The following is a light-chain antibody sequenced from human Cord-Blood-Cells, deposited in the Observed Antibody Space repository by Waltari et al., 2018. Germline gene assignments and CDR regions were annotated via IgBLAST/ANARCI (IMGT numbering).Light chain of an antibody. J-gene: IGLJ2*01. CDR3: SSYTSSSTLV. CDR2: YVS. V-gene: IGLV2-14*01. Sequence: QSALTQPASVSGSPGPSLTLSCTGTSSHVGGYNYVSWYQQHPGKAPNLMIYYVSNRPSGVSNRFSGSKSGNTASLTISGLQAEDEADYYCSSYTSSSTLVFGGGTKLTVL. CDR1: SSHVGGYNY.